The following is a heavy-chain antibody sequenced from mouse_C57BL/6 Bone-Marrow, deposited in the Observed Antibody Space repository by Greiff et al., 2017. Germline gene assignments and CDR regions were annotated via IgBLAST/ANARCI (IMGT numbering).Heavy chain of an antibody. D-gene: IGHD4-1*02. CDR3: TPTGYYFDY. V-gene: IGHV14-4*01. CDR2: IDPPNGDT. CDR1: GYNIKDDY. J-gene: IGHJ2*01. Sequence: VQLQQSGAELVRPGASVKLSCTASGYNIKDDYMHWVKQRPGQGLEWIGWIDPPNGDTEYDPKFQGKATITADTYSNTAYLQLSSLTSEDTAVYYCTPTGYYFDYWGQGTTLTVSS.